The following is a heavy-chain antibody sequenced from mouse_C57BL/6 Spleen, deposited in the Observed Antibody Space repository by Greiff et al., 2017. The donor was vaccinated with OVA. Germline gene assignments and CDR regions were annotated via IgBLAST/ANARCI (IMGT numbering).Heavy chain of an antibody. V-gene: IGHV1-18*01. CDR2: INPNNGGT. CDR1: GYTFTDYN. J-gene: IGHJ2*01. Sequence: VQLKQSGPELVKPGASVKIPCKASGYTFTDYNMDWVKQSPGKSLEWIGDINPNNGGTIYNQKFKGKATLTVDKSSSTAYMELRSLTSEDTAVYYCARRLEYYGSRKDYFDYWGQGTTLTVSS. D-gene: IGHD1-1*01. CDR3: ARRLEYYGSRKDYFDY.